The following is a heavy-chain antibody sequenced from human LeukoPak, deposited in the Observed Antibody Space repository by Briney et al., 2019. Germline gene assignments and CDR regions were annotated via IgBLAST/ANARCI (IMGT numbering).Heavy chain of an antibody. Sequence: ASVKVSCKASGYTFTTYAMHWVRQAPGQRLEWMGWINAGNGNTKYSQKLQDRVTITRDTSASTAYMELSSLRYENTAVYNCARESTKKALVVPATPHYWGQGTLVTVTS. CDR2: INAGNGNT. D-gene: IGHD2-15*01. CDR1: GYTFTTYA. V-gene: IGHV1-3*01. J-gene: IGHJ4*02. CDR3: ARESTKKALVVPATPHY.